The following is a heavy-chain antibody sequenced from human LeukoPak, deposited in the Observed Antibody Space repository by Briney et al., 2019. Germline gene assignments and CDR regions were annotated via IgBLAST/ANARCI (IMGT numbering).Heavy chain of an antibody. D-gene: IGHD6-13*01. Sequence: GGSLRLSCAASGVTFSSYAMSWVRQAPGKGLEWVSAISGSGGSTYYADSVKGRFTISRDNSKNTLYLQMNSLRAEDTAVYYCAKVEKSSSSLLGYWGQGTLATVSS. CDR1: GVTFSSYA. J-gene: IGHJ4*02. CDR2: ISGSGGST. CDR3: AKVEKSSSSLLGY. V-gene: IGHV3-23*01.